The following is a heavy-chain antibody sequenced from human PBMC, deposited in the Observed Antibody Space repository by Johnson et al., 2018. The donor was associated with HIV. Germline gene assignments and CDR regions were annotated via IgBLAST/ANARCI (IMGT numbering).Heavy chain of an antibody. CDR1: GFTF. J-gene: IGHJ3*02. CDR3: AKDLWGGSYLDVFDI. V-gene: IGHV3-23*04. Sequence: VQLVESGGGVVQPGRSLRLSCVASGFTFRARQAPGKGLEWVSSISHSGGSTYYADSVKGRFTISRDNSKNTLYLQMNSLRAEDTAVYRCAKDLWGGSYLDVFDIWGPGTMVTVSS. D-gene: IGHD1-26*01. CDR2: ISHSGGST.